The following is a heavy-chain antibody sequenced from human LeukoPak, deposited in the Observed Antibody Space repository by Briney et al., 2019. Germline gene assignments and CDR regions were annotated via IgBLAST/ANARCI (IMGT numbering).Heavy chain of an antibody. D-gene: IGHD6-19*01. CDR2: VTASGGST. CDR1: GFTFSSYA. CDR3: AKDREWLVAFEN. J-gene: IGHJ3*02. V-gene: IGHV3-23*01. Sequence: GGSLRLSSVASGFTFSSYAMSWVRQAPGKGLEWVSGVTASGGSTPYADSVKGRFTISRDTSKNTLYLQMNSLRAEDTAVYYCAKDREWLVAFENWGPGTMVTVSS.